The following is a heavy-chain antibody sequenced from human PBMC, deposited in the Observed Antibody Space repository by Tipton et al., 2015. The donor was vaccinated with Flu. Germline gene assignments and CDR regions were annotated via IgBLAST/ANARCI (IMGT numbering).Heavy chain of an antibody. V-gene: IGHV1-18*01. CDR1: GYTFTSYG. Sequence: VQLVQSGAEVKKPGASVKVSCKASGYTFTSYGISWVRQAPGQGLEWMGWISDYNGNTNYEQKLQGRVTMTTDTSTSTAYMELRSLRSDDTAVYYCAREGESGITIFVVVTSGYFDYWGQGTLVTVSS. CDR2: ISDYNGNT. CDR3: AREGESGITIFVVVTSGYFDY. J-gene: IGHJ4*02. D-gene: IGHD3-3*01.